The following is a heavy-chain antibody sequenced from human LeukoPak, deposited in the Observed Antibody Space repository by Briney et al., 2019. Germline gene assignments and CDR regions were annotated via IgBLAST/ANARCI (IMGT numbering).Heavy chain of an antibody. CDR1: GFTFSSYS. V-gene: IGHV3-21*01. CDR3: ESVPDYDFWSGYYY. CDR2: ISSSSSYI. J-gene: IGHJ4*02. D-gene: IGHD3-3*01. Sequence: GGSLRLSCAASGFTFSSYSMNWVRQAPGKGLEWVSSISSSSSYIYYADSVKGRFTISRDNAKNSLYLQMNSLRAEDTAVYYCESVPDYDFWSGYYYWGQGTLVTVSS.